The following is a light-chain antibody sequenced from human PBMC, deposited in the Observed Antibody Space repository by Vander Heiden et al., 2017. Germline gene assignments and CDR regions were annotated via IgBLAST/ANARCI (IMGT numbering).Light chain of an antibody. V-gene: IGKV1-39*01. CDR1: QSISSY. J-gene: IGKJ3*01. Sequence: DIQMTQSPSSLSASVGDRVTITCRASQSISSYLNWYQQKPGKAPKLLIYAASSLQSGVPSRFSGSGYGKDFTLTISSRQPEDFAAYYCQQNDSNLFFTFGHGTKVXIK. CDR3: QQNDSNLFFT. CDR2: AAS.